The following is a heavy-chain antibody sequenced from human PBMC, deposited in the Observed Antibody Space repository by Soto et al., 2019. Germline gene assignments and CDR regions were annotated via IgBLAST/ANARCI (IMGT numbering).Heavy chain of an antibody. CDR1: GFTFSSYS. J-gene: IGHJ3*02. D-gene: IGHD7-27*01. CDR3: ATTGEKNAFDI. Sequence: GGSLRLSCAASGFTFSSYSMNWVRQAPGKGLEWVSYISSSSSTIYYADSVKGRFTISRDNAKNSLYLQTNSLRDEDTAVYYCATTGEKNAFDIWGQGTMVTVSS. V-gene: IGHV3-48*02. CDR2: ISSSSSTI.